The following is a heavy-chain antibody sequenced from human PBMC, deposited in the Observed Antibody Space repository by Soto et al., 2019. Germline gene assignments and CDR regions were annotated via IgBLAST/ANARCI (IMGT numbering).Heavy chain of an antibody. D-gene: IGHD5-18*01. CDR1: GFTFSSYA. CDR3: ARDQRSYGTQNFDY. V-gene: IGHV3-30-3*01. CDR2: ISYDGNNK. J-gene: IGHJ4*02. Sequence: QVQLVESGGGVVQPGRSLRLSCAASGFTFSSYAMHWVRQAPGKGLEWVAVISYDGNNKYYADSVKGRFTISRDNSKNALYRQMNSLRAEDTAVYYCARDQRSYGTQNFDYWGQGTLVTVSS.